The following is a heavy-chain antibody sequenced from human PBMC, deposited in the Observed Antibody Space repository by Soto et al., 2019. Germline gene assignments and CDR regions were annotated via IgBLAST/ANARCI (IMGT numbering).Heavy chain of an antibody. CDR3: ARWAYLGHYYGMDD. J-gene: IGHJ6*02. D-gene: IGHD3-3*02. CDR1: GGSISSGGYS. Sequence: QLQLQESGSGLVKPSQTLSLTCAVSGGSISSGGYSWSWIRQPPGKGLEWIGYIYHSGSTYYNPSHERRVTITVDRSTNQISLKLSSVTAADTAVYYCARWAYLGHYYGMDDWGQETPVTVS. V-gene: IGHV4-30-2*01. CDR2: IYHSGST.